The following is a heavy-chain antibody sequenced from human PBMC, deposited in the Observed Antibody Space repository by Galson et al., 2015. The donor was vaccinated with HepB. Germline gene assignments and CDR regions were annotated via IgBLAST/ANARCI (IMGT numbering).Heavy chain of an antibody. V-gene: IGHV4-59*01. CDR3: ARGGYSGYDRWIQAWGYFDY. D-gene: IGHD5-12*01. J-gene: IGHJ4*02. CDR1: GGSISSYY. CDR2: IYYSGST. Sequence: TLSLTCTVSGGSISSYYWSWIRQPPGKGLEWIGYIYYSGSTNYNPSLKSRVTTSVDTSKNQFSLKLSSVTAADTAVYYCARGGYSGYDRWIQAWGYFDYWGQGTLVTVSS.